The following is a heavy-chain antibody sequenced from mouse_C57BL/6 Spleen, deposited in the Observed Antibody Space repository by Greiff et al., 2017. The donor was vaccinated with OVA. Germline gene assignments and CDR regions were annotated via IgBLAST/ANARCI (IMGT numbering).Heavy chain of an antibody. V-gene: IGHV1-42*01. Sequence: EVQRVESGPELVKPGASVKISCKASGYSFTGYYMNWVKQSPEKSLEWIGEINPSTGGTTYNQKFKAKATLTVDKSSSTAYMQLKSLTSEDSAVYYCARFTTVVANDAMDYWGQGTSVTVSS. J-gene: IGHJ4*01. CDR3: ARFTTVVANDAMDY. CDR2: INPSTGGT. D-gene: IGHD1-1*01. CDR1: GYSFTGYY.